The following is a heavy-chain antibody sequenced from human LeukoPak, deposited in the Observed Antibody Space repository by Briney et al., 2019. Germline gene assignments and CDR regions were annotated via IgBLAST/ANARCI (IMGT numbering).Heavy chain of an antibody. V-gene: IGHV3-23*01. CDR3: AREENTLLLSLDY. Sequence: GGSLRLSCAVSGFSIAIYGITWVRQTPEKGLEWVSAISENPERRHYSNSVTGRSIISRDRSKNTVFLQMTSLRAEDTGVYYCAREENTLLLSLDYWGLGTLVTVSS. CDR1: GFSIAIYG. D-gene: IGHD2/OR15-2a*01. CDR2: ISENPERR. J-gene: IGHJ4*02.